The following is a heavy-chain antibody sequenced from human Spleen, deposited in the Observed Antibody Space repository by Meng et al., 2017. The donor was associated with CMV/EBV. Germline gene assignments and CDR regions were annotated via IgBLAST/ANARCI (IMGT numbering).Heavy chain of an antibody. V-gene: IGHV3-74*01. CDR3: ASDRDAFDI. CDR2: INSDGSST. J-gene: IGHJ3*02. CDR1: GFTFSSYW. Sequence: GESLKISCAASGFTFSSYWMHWVRQAPGKGLVWVSRINSDGSSTSYADSVKGRFTISRDNAKNTLYLQMNSLRAEDTAVYYCASDRDAFDIWGQGTMVTVSS.